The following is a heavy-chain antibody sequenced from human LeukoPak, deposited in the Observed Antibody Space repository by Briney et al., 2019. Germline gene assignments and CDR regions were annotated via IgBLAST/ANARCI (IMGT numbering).Heavy chain of an antibody. CDR2: IYWNDDK. CDR1: GFSLSTSGVG. Sequence: SGPTLVKPTQTLTLTCTFSGFSLSTSGVGVGWIRQTPGKALEWLALIYWNDDKRYSPSLKSRLTITKDTSKNQVVLTMTDMDPVDTATYYCAKRYASAWFGYWGQGTLVTVSS. D-gene: IGHD2-2*01. CDR3: AKRYASAWFGY. J-gene: IGHJ4*02. V-gene: IGHV2-5*01.